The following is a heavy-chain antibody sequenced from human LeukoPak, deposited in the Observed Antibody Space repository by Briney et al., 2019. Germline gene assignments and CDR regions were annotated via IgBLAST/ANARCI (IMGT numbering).Heavy chain of an antibody. CDR2: IYSGGST. V-gene: IGHV3-53*01. D-gene: IGHD5-18*01. Sequence: GGTLRLSCAASGLTVSSNYMSWVRQAPGKGLEWFSVIYSGGSTYYADSVKGRFTISRDNSKNTLSLQMNSRSADDTAVYYWATSFHTYGYGYVGFSIFADAFDVWGQGTMVAVSS. CDR1: GLTVSSNY. CDR3: ATSFHTYGYGYVGFSIFADAFDV. J-gene: IGHJ3*01.